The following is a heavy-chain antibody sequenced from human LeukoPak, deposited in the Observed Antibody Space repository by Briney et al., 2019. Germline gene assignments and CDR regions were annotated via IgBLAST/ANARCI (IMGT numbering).Heavy chain of an antibody. Sequence: PGGSLRLSCAASGFTFSSYWMHWVRQAPRKGLVWVSRINGDRSTTSYADSVKGRFTISRDNAKNTLYLRMNSLRVEDTAVYYCARSRSSGFDSWGQGTLVTVSS. CDR1: GFTFSSYW. CDR2: INGDRSTT. D-gene: IGHD1-26*01. CDR3: ARSRSSGFDS. V-gene: IGHV3-74*01. J-gene: IGHJ4*02.